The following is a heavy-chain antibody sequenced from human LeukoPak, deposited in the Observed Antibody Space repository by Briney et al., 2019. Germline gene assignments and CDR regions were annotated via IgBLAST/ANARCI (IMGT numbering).Heavy chain of an antibody. CDR3: AKDGDGDYGYWYFDL. CDR2: ISSSSSTI. CDR1: GFTFSSYS. V-gene: IGHV3-48*04. Sequence: PGGSLRLSCAASGFTFSSYSMNWVRQAPGKGLEWVSYISSSSSTIYYADSVKGRFTISRDNAKNTLYLQMNSLRAEDTAVYYCAKDGDGDYGYWYFDLWGRGTLVTVSS. D-gene: IGHD4-17*01. J-gene: IGHJ2*01.